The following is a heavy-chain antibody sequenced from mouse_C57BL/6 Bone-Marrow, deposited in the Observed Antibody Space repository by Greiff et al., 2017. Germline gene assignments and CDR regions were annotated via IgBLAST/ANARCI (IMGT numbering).Heavy chain of an antibody. CDR3: ARSRGNYPFDY. V-gene: IGHV1-82*01. CDR1: GYAFSSSW. Sequence: VQLQQSGPELVKPGASVKISCKASGYAFSSSWMNWVKQRPGKGLEWIGRIYPGDGDTNYNGKFKGKATLTADKSSSTAYMPLSSLTSEDSAVYFCARSRGNYPFDYWGQGTTLTVSS. CDR2: IYPGDGDT. D-gene: IGHD2-1*01. J-gene: IGHJ2*01.